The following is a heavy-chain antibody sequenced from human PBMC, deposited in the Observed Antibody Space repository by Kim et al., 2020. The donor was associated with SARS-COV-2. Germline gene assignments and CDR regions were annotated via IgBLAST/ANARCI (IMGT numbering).Heavy chain of an antibody. CDR1: GYTFTGYY. V-gene: IGHV1-2*02. D-gene: IGHD3-22*01. CDR3: ARERGSTYYYDSSGYYGTDV. Sequence: ASVKVSCKASGYTFTGYYMHWVRQAPGQGLEWMGWINPNSGGTNYAQKFQGRVTMTRDTSISTAYMELSRLRSDDTAVYYCARERGSTYYYDSSGYYGTDVWGQGTTVTVSS. J-gene: IGHJ6*02. CDR2: INPNSGGT.